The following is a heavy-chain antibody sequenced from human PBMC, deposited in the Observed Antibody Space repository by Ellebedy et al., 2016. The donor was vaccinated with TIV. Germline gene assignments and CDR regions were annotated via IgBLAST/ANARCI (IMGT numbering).Heavy chain of an antibody. CDR2: ISYDGSNK. J-gene: IGHJ4*02. Sequence: GESLKISXAASGFTFSSYAMHWVRQAPGKGLEWVAVISYDGSNKYYADSVKGRFTISRDNSKNTLYLQMNSLRAEDTAVYYCATPVITAVSWGQGTLVTVSS. CDR3: ATPVITAVS. V-gene: IGHV3-30*14. CDR1: GFTFSSYA. D-gene: IGHD3-22*01.